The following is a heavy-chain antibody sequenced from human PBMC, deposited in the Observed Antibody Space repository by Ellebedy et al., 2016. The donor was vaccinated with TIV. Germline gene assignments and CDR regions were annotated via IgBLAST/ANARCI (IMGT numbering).Heavy chain of an antibody. CDR1: GGSISSSNW. J-gene: IGHJ3*01. Sequence: SETLSLTXIVSGGSISSSNWCRCFRQPPGKGLELIGEIYHGGDTNYNASLKSRVTVSMDKSKNQFSLELTSVTAADTAVYFCARDRRTSAFTPPDAFDLWGPGTMVTVSS. CDR2: IYHGGDT. V-gene: IGHV4/OR15-8*02. D-gene: IGHD3-16*01. CDR3: ARDRRTSAFTPPDAFDL.